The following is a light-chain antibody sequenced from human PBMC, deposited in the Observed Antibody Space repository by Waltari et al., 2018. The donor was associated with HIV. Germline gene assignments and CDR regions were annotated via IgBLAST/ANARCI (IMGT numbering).Light chain of an antibody. CDR3: QQYGSSGKFT. Sequence: EVVLTQSPVTLSLSPGEGATLSCRASQSVSANYLAWYQQKPGQAPRLLIYGASNRATGIPDRFSGSGSGSEFTLTISRLESEDFAVYYCQQYGSSGKFTFGPGT. J-gene: IGKJ3*01. CDR2: GAS. V-gene: IGKV3-20*01. CDR1: QSVSANY.